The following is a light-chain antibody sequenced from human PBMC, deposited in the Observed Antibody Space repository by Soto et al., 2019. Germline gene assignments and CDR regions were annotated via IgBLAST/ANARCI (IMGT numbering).Light chain of an antibody. V-gene: IGLV1-44*01. J-gene: IGLJ2*01. CDR3: AAWDDSLNGVV. CDR1: SSNIGSNT. CDR2: SNN. Sequence: QLVLTQPPSASGTPGQRVTISCSGSSSNIGSNTVSWYQQLPGTAPKLLVYSNNLRPSGVPDRFSGSKSGTSASLAISGLQSEDEADYYCAAWDDSLNGVVFGGGTKLTVL.